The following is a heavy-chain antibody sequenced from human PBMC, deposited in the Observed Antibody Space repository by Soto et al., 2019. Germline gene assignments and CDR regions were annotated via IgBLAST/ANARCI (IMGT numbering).Heavy chain of an antibody. CDR1: GFTFSSYG. CDR2: IWYHGNSM. V-gene: IGHV3-33*01. J-gene: IGHJ4*02. CDR3: ARYNTGHSAY. Sequence: QGQLVESGGGVVQPGRSLRLSCAASGFTFSSYGMHWVRQAPGEGLEWVAVIWYHGNSMYYADSVKGRFTITRDNSKNTLYLQMNNLRAEDTAVYYCARYNTGHSAYWGQGTLVTVSS. D-gene: IGHD1-20*01.